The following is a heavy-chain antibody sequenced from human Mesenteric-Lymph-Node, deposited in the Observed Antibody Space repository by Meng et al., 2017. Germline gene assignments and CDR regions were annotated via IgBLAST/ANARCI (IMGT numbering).Heavy chain of an antibody. D-gene: IGHD3-22*01. CDR3: ARDAYYYDSSGYYYLDAFDI. Sequence: GESLKISCAASGFTFSSYSMNWVRQAPGKGLEWVSSISSSSSYIYYADSVKGRFTISRDNAKNSLYLQMNSLRAEDTAVYYCARDAYYYDSSGYYYLDAFDIWGQGTMVTVSS. J-gene: IGHJ3*02. V-gene: IGHV3-21*01. CDR1: GFTFSSYS. CDR2: ISSSSSYI.